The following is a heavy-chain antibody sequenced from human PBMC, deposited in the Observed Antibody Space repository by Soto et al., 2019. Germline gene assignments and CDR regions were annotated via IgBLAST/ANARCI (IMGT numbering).Heavy chain of an antibody. D-gene: IGHD2-15*01. Sequence: QVQLVQSGAEMKEPGASVKVSCKASGYTFTSYGISWVRQAPGQGLEWMGWISVHNGDTNYPQRLQGRVTITTDTSTRIARRGLRRVRFDDRALSSRAGACSWSGGGGSCTNTGAWIDPGGKGTLCTVSS. CDR1: GYTFTSYG. CDR3: AGACSWSGGGGSCTNTGAWIDP. V-gene: IGHV1-18*01. CDR2: ISVHNGDT. J-gene: IGHJ5*02.